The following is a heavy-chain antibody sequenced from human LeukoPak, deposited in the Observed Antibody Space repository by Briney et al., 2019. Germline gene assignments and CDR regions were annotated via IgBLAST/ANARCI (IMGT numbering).Heavy chain of an antibody. J-gene: IGHJ6*03. Sequence: GGSLSPSCAASGFTFSSYSMNWVRQAPGKGLEWVSYISSSSSTIYCADSVKGRFTISRDNAKNSLYLQMNSLRAEDTAVYYCARDLIYQLRQWDYYYYMDVWGKGTTVTVSS. CDR1: GFTFSSYS. V-gene: IGHV3-48*01. CDR3: ARDLIYQLRQWDYYYYMDV. D-gene: IGHD2-2*01. CDR2: ISSSSSTI.